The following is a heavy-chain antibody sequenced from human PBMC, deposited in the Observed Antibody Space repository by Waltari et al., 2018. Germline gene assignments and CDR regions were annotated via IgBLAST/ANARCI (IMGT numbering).Heavy chain of an antibody. CDR1: GFTFSSYA. CDR2: ISGSGGST. V-gene: IGHV3-23*01. J-gene: IGHJ4*02. Sequence: EVRLLESGGGLVQPGGSLRLSCAASGFTFSSYAMSWVRQAPGKGLEWVSAISGSGGSTYYADSVKGRFTISRDNSKNTLYLQMNSLRAEDTAVYYCAKTLGITIFGVVAGGGFYFDYWGQGTLVTVSS. CDR3: AKTLGITIFGVVAGGGFYFDY. D-gene: IGHD3-3*01.